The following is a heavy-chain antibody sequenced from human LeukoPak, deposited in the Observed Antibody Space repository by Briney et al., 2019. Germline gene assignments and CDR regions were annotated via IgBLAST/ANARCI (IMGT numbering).Heavy chain of an antibody. CDR3: ARGGPNLKFDP. D-gene: IGHD1-14*01. CDR2: IYYSGST. J-gene: IGHJ5*02. Sequence: SETLSLACTVSGGSISSYYWSWIRQPPGKGLEWIGYIYYSGSTNYNPSLKSRVTISVDTSKNQFSLKLSSVTAADTAVYYCARGGPNLKFDPWGQGTLVTVSS. V-gene: IGHV4-59*01. CDR1: GGSISSYY.